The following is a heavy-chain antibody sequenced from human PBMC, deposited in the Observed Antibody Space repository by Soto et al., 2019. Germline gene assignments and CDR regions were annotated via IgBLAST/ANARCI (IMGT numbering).Heavy chain of an antibody. J-gene: IGHJ4*02. Sequence: PSETLSLTCAVSGGSISSGGYSWSWIRQPPGKGLEWIGYIYHSGSTYYNPSLKSRVTISVDRSKNQFSLKLSSVTAADTAVYYCTGIVVATTNDYWGQGNLVTVSS. CDR3: TGIVVATTNDY. CDR2: IYHSGST. D-gene: IGHD3-22*01. CDR1: GGSISSGGYS. V-gene: IGHV4-30-2*01.